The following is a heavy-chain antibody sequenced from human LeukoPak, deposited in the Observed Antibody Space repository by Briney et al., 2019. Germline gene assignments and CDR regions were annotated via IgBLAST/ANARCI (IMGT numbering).Heavy chain of an antibody. J-gene: IGHJ3*02. CDR1: GCTFTSYY. CDR2: INPSGGST. D-gene: IGHD2-21*01. CDR3: ARTHPQLHDAFDI. Sequence: ASVKVSCEASGCTFTSYYMYWVRQAPGQGLEWMGIINPSGGSTSYAQKFQGRVTMTRDTSTSTVYMELSSLRSEDTAVYYCARTHPQLHDAFDIWGQGTMVTVSS. V-gene: IGHV1-46*01.